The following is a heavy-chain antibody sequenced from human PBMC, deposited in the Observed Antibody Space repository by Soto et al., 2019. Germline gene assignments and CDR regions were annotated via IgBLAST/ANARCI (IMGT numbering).Heavy chain of an antibody. Sequence: LPLPCAFFDGYFSGYSWSWIRQPPGEWLEWMGEMNRRGSTNYNPSLKSRFTISVDTSKNQFSLKLSSVTAADTAVYYCARGFLDWVGYYDSSGYYSTYYFYYWGQGTLVTVSS. V-gene: IGHV4-34*01. CDR3: ARGFLDWVGYYDSSGYYSTYYFYY. CDR1: DGYFSGYS. CDR2: MNRRGST. D-gene: IGHD3-22*01. J-gene: IGHJ4*02.